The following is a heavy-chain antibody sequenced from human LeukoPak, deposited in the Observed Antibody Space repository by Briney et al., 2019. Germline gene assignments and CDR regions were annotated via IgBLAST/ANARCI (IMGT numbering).Heavy chain of an antibody. CDR1: GGSISSYY. Sequence: PSETLSLTCTVSGGSISSYYWSWIRQPPGKGLEWIGYIYYSGSTNYNPSLKSRVTISVDTSKNQFSLKLSSVTAADTAVYYCARALRYFDWCPLGYWGQGTLVTVSS. D-gene: IGHD3-9*01. CDR3: ARALRYFDWCPLGY. V-gene: IGHV4-59*01. J-gene: IGHJ4*02. CDR2: IYYSGST.